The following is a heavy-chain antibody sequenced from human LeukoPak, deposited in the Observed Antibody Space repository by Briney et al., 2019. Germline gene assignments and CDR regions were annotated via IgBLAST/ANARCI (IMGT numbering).Heavy chain of an antibody. CDR3: ARVPLNRAQQRSQVDV. CDR1: GGSISSYY. J-gene: IGHJ6*02. CDR2: IYTSGST. D-gene: IGHD6-13*01. V-gene: IGHV4-4*07. Sequence: PSETLSLTCTVSGGSISSYYWSWIRQPAGKGLEWIGRIYTSGSTNYNPSLKSRVTISVDTSKNQFSLKLSSVTAADTAVYYCARVPLNRAQQRSQVDVWGQGTTVTSP.